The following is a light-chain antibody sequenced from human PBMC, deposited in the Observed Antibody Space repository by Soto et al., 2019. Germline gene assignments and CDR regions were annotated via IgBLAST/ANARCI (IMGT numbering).Light chain of an antibody. J-gene: IGLJ3*02. CDR1: NSNIGSNY. CDR3: ATWDDSLNGLV. CDR2: NND. V-gene: IGLV1-44*01. Sequence: QSVLTQPPSASGTPGQRVTISCSGINSNIGSNYVHWYQQFPGTAPKLLMYNNDQRPSGVPDRFSGSKSGTSASLAISGLQSDDEADYHCATWDDSLNGLVFGGGTKLTVL.